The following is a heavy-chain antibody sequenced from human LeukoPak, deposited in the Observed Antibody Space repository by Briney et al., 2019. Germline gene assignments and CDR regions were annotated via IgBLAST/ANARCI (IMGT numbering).Heavy chain of an antibody. CDR1: GYIFTTHA. CDR2: INAGSGYT. J-gene: IGHJ5*01. D-gene: IGHD3-10*01. Sequence: ASVKVSCKASGYIFTTHAMHWLRQAPGRRPEWMGWINAGSGYTKYSQKFQGRVTISRDTSASTVYMELRRLGSEDTAADYCARTSSCSLSTWFWELFDWYDPWGQTTLVTVS. CDR3: ARTSSCSLSTWFWELFDWYDP. V-gene: IGHV1-3*01.